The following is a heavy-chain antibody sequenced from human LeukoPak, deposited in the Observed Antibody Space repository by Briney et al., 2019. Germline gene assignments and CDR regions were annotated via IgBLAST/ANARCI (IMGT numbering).Heavy chain of an antibody. Sequence: GGSLRLSCVASGITFSNYAVSWVRQAPEKGLDWVSVISGSAHKIRYADSVKGRFTISRDNSEDIVYLQMNNPRVEDTAVHYCAGRPTGYSSGYIHWGQGTLVTVSS. V-gene: IGHV3-23*01. CDR1: GITFSNYA. J-gene: IGHJ4*02. CDR3: AGRPTGYSSGYIH. D-gene: IGHD5-18*01. CDR2: ISGSAHKI.